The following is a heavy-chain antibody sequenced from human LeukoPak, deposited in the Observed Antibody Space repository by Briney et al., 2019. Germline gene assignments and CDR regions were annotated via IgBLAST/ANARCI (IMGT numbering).Heavy chain of an antibody. CDR2: INPNSGGT. CDR3: ARGSAITMVRGVIDY. V-gene: IGHV1-2*02. Sequence: ASVKVSRKASGYTFTGYYMHWVRQAPGQGLEWMGWINPNSGGTNYAQKFQGRVTMTRDTSISTAYMELSRLRSDDTAVHYCARGSAITMVRGVIDYWGQGTLVTVSS. CDR1: GYTFTGYY. J-gene: IGHJ4*02. D-gene: IGHD3-10*01.